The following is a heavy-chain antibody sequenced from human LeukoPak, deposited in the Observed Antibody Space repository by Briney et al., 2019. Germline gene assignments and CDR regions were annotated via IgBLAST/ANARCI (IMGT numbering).Heavy chain of an antibody. CDR2: ISGSGGST. J-gene: IGHJ4*02. Sequence: GASLRLSCAASGFTFSSYAMSWVRQAPGKGLEWVSAISGSGGSTYYADSVKGRFTIPRDNSKNTLYLQMNSLRAEDTAVYYCAKDTSYYDFWSGYSYYFDYWGQGTLVTVSS. D-gene: IGHD3-3*01. V-gene: IGHV3-23*01. CDR1: GFTFSSYA. CDR3: AKDTSYYDFWSGYSYYFDY.